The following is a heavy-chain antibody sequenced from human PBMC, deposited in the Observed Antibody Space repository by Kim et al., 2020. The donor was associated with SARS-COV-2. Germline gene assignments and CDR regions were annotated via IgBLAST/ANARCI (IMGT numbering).Heavy chain of an antibody. J-gene: IGHJ3*02. D-gene: IGHD6-19*01. CDR2: IIPIFGTA. CDR3: ARDYSPGAVAAFDI. V-gene: IGHV1-69*13. Sequence: SVKVSCKASGGTFSSYAISWVRQAPGQGLEWMGGIIPIFGTANYAQKFQGRVTITADESTSTAYMELSSLRSEDTAVYYCARDYSPGAVAAFDIWGQGTMVTVSS. CDR1: GGTFSSYA.